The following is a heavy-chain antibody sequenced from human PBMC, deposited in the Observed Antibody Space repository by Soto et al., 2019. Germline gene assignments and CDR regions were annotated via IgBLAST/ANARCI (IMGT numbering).Heavy chain of an antibody. D-gene: IGHD5-12*01. J-gene: IGHJ4*02. V-gene: IGHV3-49*03. Sequence: GGSLRLSCTASGFTFGDYAMSWFRQAPGKGLEWVGFIRSKAYGGTTEYAASVKGRFTISRDDSKSIAYLQMNSLKTEDTAVYYCTRIPGYSGYENPHYWGQGTLVTVSS. CDR3: TRIPGYSGYENPHY. CDR1: GFTFGDYA. CDR2: IRSKAYGGTT.